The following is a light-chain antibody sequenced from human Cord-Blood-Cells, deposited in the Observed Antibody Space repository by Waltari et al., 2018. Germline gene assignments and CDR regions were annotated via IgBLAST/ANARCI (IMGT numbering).Light chain of an antibody. CDR1: QGISSW. Sequence: THFPSSGPAFLGAGVTSTCRPSQGISSWLAWYQQKPGKAPKLLIYAASSLQSGVPSRFSGSGSGTDFTLTISSLQPEDFATYYCQQANSFPLTFGGGTKVEIK. V-gene: IGKV1-12*01. J-gene: IGKJ4*01. CDR3: QQANSFPLT. CDR2: AAS.